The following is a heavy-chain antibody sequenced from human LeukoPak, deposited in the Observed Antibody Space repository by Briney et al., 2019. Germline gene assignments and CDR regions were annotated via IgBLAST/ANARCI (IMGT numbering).Heavy chain of an antibody. CDR1: GGSINNNY. V-gene: IGHV4-59*12. CDR2: IYYSGST. CDR3: ARGQSYGWFFDY. J-gene: IGHJ4*02. Sequence: SETLSLTCTVSGGSINNNYWSWIRQPPGKGLEWIGYIYYSGSTNYNPSLQSRVAMSVDTSKNQFSLKLSSVTAADTAVYYCARGQSYGWFFDYWGQGTLVTVSS. D-gene: IGHD1-26*01.